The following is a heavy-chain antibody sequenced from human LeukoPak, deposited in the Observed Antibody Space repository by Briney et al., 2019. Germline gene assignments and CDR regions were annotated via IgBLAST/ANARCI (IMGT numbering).Heavy chain of an antibody. J-gene: IGHJ4*02. CDR2: IWYDRTNK. CDR1: GFTFSTYA. Sequence: PGRSLSLSCAASGFTFSTYAMHWDRQAPGKGLEWVAVIWYDRTNKYYADSVKGRFTISRDNSKNTLYLQMSSLRAEDTAVYYCARDRLTTVTTFHFDYWGQGTLVTVSS. CDR3: ARDRLTTVTTFHFDY. D-gene: IGHD4-17*01. V-gene: IGHV3-33*01.